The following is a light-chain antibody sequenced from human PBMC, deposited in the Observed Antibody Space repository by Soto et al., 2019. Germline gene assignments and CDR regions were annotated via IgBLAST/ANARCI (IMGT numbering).Light chain of an antibody. CDR1: SSNIGSNT. J-gene: IGLJ1*01. CDR3: AAWDDSLNANDV. Sequence: QSVLTQPPSASGTPGQRVTISCSGSSSNIGSNTVNWYQQLPGTAPKLLIYSNNQRPSGVPDRFSGSKSGTSASLAISGLQSEDEADYYCAAWDDSLNANDVFGTGTKLTVL. CDR2: SNN. V-gene: IGLV1-44*01.